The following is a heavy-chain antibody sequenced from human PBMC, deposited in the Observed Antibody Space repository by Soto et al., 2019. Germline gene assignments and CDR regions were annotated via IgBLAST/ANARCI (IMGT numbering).Heavy chain of an antibody. J-gene: IGHJ4*02. CDR3: AASSGWDQYYFDY. D-gene: IGHD6-19*01. CDR1: GGSISSYY. Sequence: SETLSLTCTVSGGSISSYYWSWIRQPPGKGLEWIGYIYYSGSTNYNPSLKSRVTISADTSKNQFSLKLSSVTAADTAVYYCAASSGWDQYYFDYWGQGTLVTVST. V-gene: IGHV4-59*01. CDR2: IYYSGST.